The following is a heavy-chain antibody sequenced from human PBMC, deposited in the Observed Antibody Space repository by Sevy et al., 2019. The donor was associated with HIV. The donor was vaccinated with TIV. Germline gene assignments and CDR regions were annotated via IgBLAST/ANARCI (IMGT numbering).Heavy chain of an antibody. Sequence: GGSLRLSCAASGFTVSSVYMSWVRQAPGKGLEWVSPIYDAGSTYFADSVEGRFTISRDDSKNTLYLQMNSLRAEDTAVYFCARESGYSSSPGAFDIWGQGTMVTVSS. CDR3: ARESGYSSSPGAFDI. CDR1: GFTVSSVY. J-gene: IGHJ3*02. D-gene: IGHD6-19*01. CDR2: IYDAGST. V-gene: IGHV3-53*01.